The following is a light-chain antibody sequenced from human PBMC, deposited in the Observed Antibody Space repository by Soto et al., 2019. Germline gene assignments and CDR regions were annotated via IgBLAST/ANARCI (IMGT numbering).Light chain of an antibody. Sequence: EIVFTQSPATLSLSPGERATLSCGASQTISSSYLAWYQQKPGLAPRLLIYDASSRATGIPDRFSGSGSGTDFTLTISRLEPEDFAMYYCQQYGSSPLTFGGGTKVDIK. CDR1: QTISSSY. J-gene: IGKJ4*01. CDR3: QQYGSSPLT. CDR2: DAS. V-gene: IGKV3D-20*01.